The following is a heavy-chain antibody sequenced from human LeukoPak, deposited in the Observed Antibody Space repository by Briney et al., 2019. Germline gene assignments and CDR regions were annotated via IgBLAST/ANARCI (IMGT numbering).Heavy chain of an antibody. J-gene: IGHJ6*03. CDR3: ARGGFYYYYYYYMDV. D-gene: IGHD2/OR15-2a*01. CDR2: ISSSSRHI. Sequence: PGGSLRLSCAASGFSFSRYSMSWVRQAPGKGLEWVSSISSSSRHIYYADPVKGRFTISRDNAKNSLFLQMNSLRVEDTAVYYCARGGFYYYYYYYMDVWGKGTTVTVSS. V-gene: IGHV3-21*01. CDR1: GFSFSRYS.